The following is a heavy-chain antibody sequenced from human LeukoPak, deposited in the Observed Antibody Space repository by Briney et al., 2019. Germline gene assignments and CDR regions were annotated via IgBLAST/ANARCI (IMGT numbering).Heavy chain of an antibody. Sequence: SQTLSLTCAVSGGSISSGGYSWSWIRQPPGKGLEWIGYIYHSGSTYYNPSLKSRVTISVDRSKNQFSLKLSSVTAADTAVYYCARAVFGELFNYFDYWGQGTLVTVSS. D-gene: IGHD3-10*01. J-gene: IGHJ4*02. CDR3: ARAVFGELFNYFDY. V-gene: IGHV4-30-2*01. CDR2: IYHSGST. CDR1: GGSISSGGYS.